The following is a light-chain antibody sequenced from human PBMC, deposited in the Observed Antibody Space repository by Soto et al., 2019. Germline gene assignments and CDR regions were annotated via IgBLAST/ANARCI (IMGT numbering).Light chain of an antibody. CDR1: SSDVGSYNL. J-gene: IGLJ1*01. CDR2: EGS. Sequence: QSVLAQPASVSGSPGQSITISCTGTSSDVGSYNLVSWYQQHPGKAPKLMIYEGSKRPAGVPDRFSGSKSGNTASLTVSGLQAEDEADYYCSSDAGNYNYVFGTGTKVTVL. V-gene: IGLV2-14*02. CDR3: SSDAGNYNYV.